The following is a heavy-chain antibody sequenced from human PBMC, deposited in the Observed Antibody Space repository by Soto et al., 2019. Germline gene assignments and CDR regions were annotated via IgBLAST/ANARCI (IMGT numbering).Heavy chain of an antibody. V-gene: IGHV1-24*01. CDR2: FDPEDGET. CDR3: ATQGSCSGGSCFNWFDP. CDR1: GYTLTELS. J-gene: IGHJ5*02. Sequence: ASVKVSCKVSGYTLTELSMHXVRQAPGKGLEWMGGFDPEDGETIYAQKFQGRVTMTEDTSTDTAYMELSSLRSEDTAVYYCATQGSCSGGSCFNWFDPWGQGTLVTVSS. D-gene: IGHD2-15*01.